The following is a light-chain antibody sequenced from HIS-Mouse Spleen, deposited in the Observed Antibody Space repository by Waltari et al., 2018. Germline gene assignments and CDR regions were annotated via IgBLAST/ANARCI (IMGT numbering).Light chain of an antibody. V-gene: IGLV2-23*01. CDR1: SSDVGSYNL. J-gene: IGLJ2*01. CDR3: CSYAGSSTLV. Sequence: QSALTQPASVSGSPGQSITISCTGTSSDVGSYNLVSWYQQHPGKAPKLMIYEGSKRPSWFSNRFSGSKSGNTASLTISGLQAEDEADYYCCSYAGSSTLVFGGGTKLTVL. CDR2: EGS.